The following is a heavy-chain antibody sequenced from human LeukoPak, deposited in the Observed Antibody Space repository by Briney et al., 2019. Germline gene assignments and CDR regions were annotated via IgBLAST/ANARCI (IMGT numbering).Heavy chain of an antibody. CDR3: ANEPGIAAAGTRYWFDP. D-gene: IGHD6-13*01. Sequence: SETLSLTCTVSGGFINSSSFYWGWIRQPPGKGLEWIGTIYYSGSTYYNPSLKSRVTISVDTSKNQFSLKLSSVTAADTAVYYCANEPGIAAAGTRYWFDPWGQGTLVTVSS. CDR1: GGFINSSSFY. V-gene: IGHV4-39*07. J-gene: IGHJ5*02. CDR2: IYYSGST.